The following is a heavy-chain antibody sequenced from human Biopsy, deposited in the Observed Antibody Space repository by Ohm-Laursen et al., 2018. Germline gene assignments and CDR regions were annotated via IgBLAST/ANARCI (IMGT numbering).Heavy chain of an antibody. CDR2: ISWSSAHI. D-gene: IGHD3-22*01. J-gene: IGHJ5*02. Sequence: SLRLSCAASGFTFEDYAMHWVRHVPGKGLERVSGISWSSAHIDYADSVKGRFTISRDNAKKSLYLQMNSLRAEDTALYYCVKATASYDSRGYYYDHWGQGTLVTVSS. CDR1: GFTFEDYA. V-gene: IGHV3-9*01. CDR3: VKATASYDSRGYYYDH.